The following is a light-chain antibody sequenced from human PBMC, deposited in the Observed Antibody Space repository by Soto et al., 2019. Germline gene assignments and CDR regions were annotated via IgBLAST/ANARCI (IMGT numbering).Light chain of an antibody. CDR1: QDIRNY. CDR2: AAS. Sequence: DIHMTQSPSSLSASVGTRVSITCRASQDIRNYLAWYKQKPGKVPKVVIYAASTLQPGVPSRFSGSGSGTEFTLTINSLKPDDIDTYYCQNYDSAPITFGQGTRLEIK. CDR3: QNYDSAPIT. V-gene: IGKV1-27*01. J-gene: IGKJ5*01.